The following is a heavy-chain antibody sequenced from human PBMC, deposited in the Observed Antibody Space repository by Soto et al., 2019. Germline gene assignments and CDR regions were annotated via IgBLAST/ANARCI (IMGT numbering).Heavy chain of an antibody. CDR1: LFTFSSYA. J-gene: IGHJ4*02. Sequence: EVQLLESGGGLVQPGGSLRLSFAASLFTFSSYAMSWVRQAPGKGLEWVSVMSGSGDRIFYADSVRGRFTISRDNSKNMLYLQMNSLRVEDTAIYYCAKDYGAVAEKWGQGTLVTVSS. D-gene: IGHD6-19*01. CDR3: AKDYGAVAEK. CDR2: MSGSGDRI. V-gene: IGHV3-23*01.